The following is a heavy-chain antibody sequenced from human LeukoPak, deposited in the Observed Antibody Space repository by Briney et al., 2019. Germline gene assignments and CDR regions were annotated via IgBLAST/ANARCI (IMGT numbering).Heavy chain of an antibody. CDR3: ATDHFMVRGVIGASWSPYFDY. J-gene: IGHJ4*02. CDR1: GYTLTELS. Sequence: ASAKVSCKVSGYTLTELSMHWVRQAPGKGLEWMGGFDPEDGETIYAQKFQGRVTMTEDTSTDTAYMELSSLRSEDTAVYYCATDHFMVRGVIGASWSPYFDYWGQGTLVTVSS. V-gene: IGHV1-24*01. D-gene: IGHD3-10*01. CDR2: FDPEDGET.